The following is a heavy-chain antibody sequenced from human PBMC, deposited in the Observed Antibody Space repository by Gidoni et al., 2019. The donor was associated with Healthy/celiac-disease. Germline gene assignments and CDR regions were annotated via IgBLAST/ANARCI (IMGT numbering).Heavy chain of an antibody. CDR2: ISWNSGSI. CDR3: AKDGRVRGYTPAGVDY. V-gene: IGHV3-9*01. D-gene: IGHD5-18*01. CDR1: GFTFDDYA. Sequence: EVQLVESGGGLVQPGRSLRLSCAASGFTFDDYAMHWVRQAPGKGLEWVSGISWNSGSIGYADSVKGRFTISRDNAKNSLYLQMNSLRAEDTALYYCAKDGRVRGYTPAGVDYWGQGTLVTVSS. J-gene: IGHJ4*02.